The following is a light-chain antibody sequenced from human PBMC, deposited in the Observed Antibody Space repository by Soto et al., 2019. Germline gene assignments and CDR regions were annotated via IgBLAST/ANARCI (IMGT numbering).Light chain of an antibody. CDR3: QQYGHSPPFT. CDR1: QSVSSSY. V-gene: IGKV3-20*01. Sequence: EIVLTQSRGTLSLSPGERATLSCRASQSVSSSYLAWYQQKPGQAPRLLIYGASSRATAIPDRFSASGSGTDFTLTISRLEPEDFAVYYCQQYGHSPPFTFGPGTKVDIK. J-gene: IGKJ3*01. CDR2: GAS.